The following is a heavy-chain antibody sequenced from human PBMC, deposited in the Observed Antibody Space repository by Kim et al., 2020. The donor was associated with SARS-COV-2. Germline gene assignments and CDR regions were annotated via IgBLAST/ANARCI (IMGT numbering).Heavy chain of an antibody. Sequence: GGSLRLSCAASGFRVNDNYMTWVRQAPGKGLEWVALVHFSGSTSHAESLEGRFIVSRDISQNTLSLQINSLRDDDTDVYFCVTGRDQDKVGHWGQGTLVTVSS. CDR2: VHFSGST. CDR1: GFRVNDNY. V-gene: IGHV3-53*01. J-gene: IGHJ4*02. CDR3: VTGRDQDKVGH. D-gene: IGHD2-21*01.